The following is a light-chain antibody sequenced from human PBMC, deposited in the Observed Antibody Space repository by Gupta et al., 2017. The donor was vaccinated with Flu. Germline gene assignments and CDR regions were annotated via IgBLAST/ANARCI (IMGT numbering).Light chain of an antibody. Sequence: VSVSPGQTASIPCSGDKLGDKYACWYQQKPGQSPVLVIYQDSKRPSGIPERFSGSNSGNTATLTISGTQAMDEADYYCQAWDSSTGVFGGGTKLTVL. CDR1: KLGDKY. CDR2: QDS. J-gene: IGLJ3*02. V-gene: IGLV3-1*01. CDR3: QAWDSSTGV.